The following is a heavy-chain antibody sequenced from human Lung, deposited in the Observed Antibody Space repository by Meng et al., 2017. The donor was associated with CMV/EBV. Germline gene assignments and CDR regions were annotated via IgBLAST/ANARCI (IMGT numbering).Heavy chain of an antibody. CDR2: ISSSSRYI. CDR3: ATRMGTGYTSD. J-gene: IGHJ4*02. Sequence: GESLKIHCAASGFTFSGYSMNWVRQAPGKGLEWVSMISSSSRYIYYADSVKGRFTISRDNAENSLYLQMNNLRADDTAVYYCATRMGTGYTSDWGQGTLVTVSS. V-gene: IGHV3-21*01. CDR1: GFTFSGYS. D-gene: IGHD6-13*01.